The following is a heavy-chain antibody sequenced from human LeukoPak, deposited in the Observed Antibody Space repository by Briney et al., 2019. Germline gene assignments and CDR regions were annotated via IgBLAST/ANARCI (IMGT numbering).Heavy chain of an antibody. CDR1: GFTFSSYA. D-gene: IGHD6-13*01. Sequence: GGSLRLSCAASGFTFSSYALSWVRQAPGKGLEWVSGISGSGGSTYYADSVKGRFTISRDNAKNSLYLQMNSLRAEDTALYYCAKDLAALLPGAHNYMDVWGKGTTVTISS. CDR2: ISGSGGST. V-gene: IGHV3-23*01. CDR3: AKDLAALLPGAHNYMDV. J-gene: IGHJ6*03.